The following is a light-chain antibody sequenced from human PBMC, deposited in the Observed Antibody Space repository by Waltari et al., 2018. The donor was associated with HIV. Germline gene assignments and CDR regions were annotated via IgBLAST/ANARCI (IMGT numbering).Light chain of an antibody. J-gene: IGKJ4*01. CDR1: QGIAKY. CDR2: TTS. Sequence: DIQMTQSASSLSASVGDRATITCRARQGIAKYIHWYQQKPAKAPQLLISTTSTLRGGVLVRFSCSGSGTHFTLSFSSLQPEDVSTYYCQQSYESPLTFGRGNKVEIK. V-gene: IGKV1-39*01. CDR3: QQSYESPLT.